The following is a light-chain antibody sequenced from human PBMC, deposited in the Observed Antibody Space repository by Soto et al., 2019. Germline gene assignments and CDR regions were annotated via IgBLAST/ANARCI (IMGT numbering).Light chain of an antibody. V-gene: IGKV3-20*01. Sequence: ETVLTQSPGTLSLSPGERATLSCRASQSVGNSYLAWYLQKPGQAPRLLIYGTSGRATGVPDRFSGSGSGTDFTLTISRLDPEDFAVYYCHQYPRTFGQGTKLEIK. CDR1: QSVGNSY. J-gene: IGKJ2*01. CDR2: GTS. CDR3: HQYPRT.